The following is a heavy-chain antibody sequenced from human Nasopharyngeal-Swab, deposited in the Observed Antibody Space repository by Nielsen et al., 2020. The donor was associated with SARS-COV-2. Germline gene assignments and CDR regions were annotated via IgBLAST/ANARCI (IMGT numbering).Heavy chain of an antibody. Sequence: GESLKISCAASGFTFSSYAMSWVRQAPGKGLEWVSAISGSGGSTYYADSVKGRFTISGDNSKNTLYLQMNSLRAEDTAVYYCAKDIKWSIPRGYFDYWGQGTLVTVSS. CDR3: AKDIKWSIPRGYFDY. CDR2: ISGSGGST. V-gene: IGHV3-23*01. D-gene: IGHD5-12*01. CDR1: GFTFSSYA. J-gene: IGHJ4*02.